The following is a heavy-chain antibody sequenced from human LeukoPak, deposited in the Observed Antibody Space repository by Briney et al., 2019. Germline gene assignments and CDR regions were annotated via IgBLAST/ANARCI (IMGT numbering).Heavy chain of an antibody. V-gene: IGHV5-51*01. CDR2: IYPPDSDT. CDR3: ARQARDVFDI. J-gene: IGHJ3*02. Sequence: GESRKISCKGSGYRFTTSWIGWVRQMPGRGLEWMAIIYPPDSDTRYSPSFQGQVTISTDKSISTAYLQWSSLKASDTAMYYCARQARDVFDIWGQGTMVSVSS. CDR1: GYRFTTSW.